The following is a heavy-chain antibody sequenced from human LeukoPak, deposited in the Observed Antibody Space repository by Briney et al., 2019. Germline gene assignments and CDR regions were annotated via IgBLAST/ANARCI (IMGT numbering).Heavy chain of an antibody. J-gene: IGHJ6*03. D-gene: IGHD1/OR15-1a*01. V-gene: IGHV3-21*01. CDR3: ATTRAPSNGRVLYYMDV. CDR1: GFSFSSYS. CDR2: IMSSSRNI. Sequence: GGSLRLSCAASGFSFSSYSMNWVRQAPGKGLEWVSSIMSSSRNIYYADSVKDRFTISRDNAKNSLYLQMNSLRAEDTAVYYCATTRAPSNGRVLYYMDVWGKGTTVTVSS.